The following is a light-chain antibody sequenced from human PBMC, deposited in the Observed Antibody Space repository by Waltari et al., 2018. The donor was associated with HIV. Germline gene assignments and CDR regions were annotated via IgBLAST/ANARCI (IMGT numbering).Light chain of an antibody. CDR2: QDS. V-gene: IGLV3-1*01. CDR1: KLGAKY. Sequence: SYELTQPPSVSVSPGQTASITCSGDKLGAKYACWYQQRPGQSPVLVIYQDSKRPSGISERFSGSNSGNTATLTISGTQAMDEADYYCQAWDSNTGVFGGGTKLTVL. J-gene: IGLJ3*02. CDR3: QAWDSNTGV.